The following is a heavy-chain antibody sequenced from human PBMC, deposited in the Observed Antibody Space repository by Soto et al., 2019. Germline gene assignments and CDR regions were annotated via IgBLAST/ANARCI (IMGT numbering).Heavy chain of an antibody. J-gene: IGHJ4*02. CDR3: ARAHVDIVATTRGLDFDY. Sequence: QVQLVQSGAEVKKPGASVKVSCKASGYTFTSYGISWVRQAPGQGLEWMGWISAYNGNTNYAQKLQGRVTMTTDTSTSTAYMELRSLRSDDTAVYYCARAHVDIVATTRGLDFDYWGQGTLVTVSS. CDR1: GYTFTSYG. V-gene: IGHV1-18*01. CDR2: ISAYNGNT. D-gene: IGHD5-12*01.